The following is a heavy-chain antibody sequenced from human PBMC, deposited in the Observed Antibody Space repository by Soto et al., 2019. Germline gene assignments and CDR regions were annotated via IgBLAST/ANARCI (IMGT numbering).Heavy chain of an antibody. Sequence: GPSVKVSCKASGYTFTGYYMHWMRQAPGQGLEWMGWINPNSGETDYAQNFQGWVTMTRDMSISTAYMELSRLKSNDTAVYYCARGGGLNYYYDIDVWGKGTPVTVSS. CDR1: GYTFTGYY. V-gene: IGHV1-2*04. J-gene: IGHJ6*03. CDR2: INPNSGET. CDR3: ARGGGLNYYYDIDV.